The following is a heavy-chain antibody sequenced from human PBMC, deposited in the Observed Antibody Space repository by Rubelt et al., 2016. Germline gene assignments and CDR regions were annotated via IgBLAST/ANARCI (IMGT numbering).Heavy chain of an antibody. CDR1: GGSFSGYY. CDR3: AIEPRDTYCSSTSCSDD. D-gene: IGHD2-2*01. J-gene: IGHJ4*02. Sequence: QVQLQQWGAGLLKPSETLSLTCAVYGGSFSGYYWSWIRQPPGKGLEWIGEINHSGSPNYNPCSMVRFTISVDTSKIHVSLKLSSVTAADTAVYYCAIEPRDTYCSSTSCSDDWGQGTLVTVA. CDR2: INHSGSP. V-gene: IGHV4-34*01.